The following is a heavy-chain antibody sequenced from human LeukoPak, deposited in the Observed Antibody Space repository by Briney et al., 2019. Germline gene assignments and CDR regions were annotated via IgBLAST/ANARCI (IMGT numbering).Heavy chain of an antibody. V-gene: IGHV3-23*01. CDR1: GFAFSSYA. Sequence: PGGSLRLSCAASGFAFSSYAMTWVRQAPGKGLEWVSSITGNGGVTSYADSVKGRFTVTRDNSKNTLYLQMNSLRAEDTAVYYCAKDPNGDYFGAFDFWGQGTMVTVSS. CDR3: AKDPNGDYFGAFDF. CDR2: ITGNGGVT. J-gene: IGHJ3*01. D-gene: IGHD4-17*01.